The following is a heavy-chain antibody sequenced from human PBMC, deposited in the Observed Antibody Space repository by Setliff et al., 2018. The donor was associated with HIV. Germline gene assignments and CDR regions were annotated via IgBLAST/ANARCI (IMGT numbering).Heavy chain of an antibody. CDR3: ARIPQLLDYAMDV. CDR2: IIPILGIA. Sequence: SVKVSCKASGGTFSSYAISWVRQAPGQGLEWMGGIIPILGIANYAQKFQGRVTITADESTSTAYMELSSLRSEDTAVYYCARIPQLLDYAMDVWGQGTTVTVSS. CDR1: GGTFSSYA. J-gene: IGHJ6*02. V-gene: IGHV1-69*10. D-gene: IGHD2-2*01.